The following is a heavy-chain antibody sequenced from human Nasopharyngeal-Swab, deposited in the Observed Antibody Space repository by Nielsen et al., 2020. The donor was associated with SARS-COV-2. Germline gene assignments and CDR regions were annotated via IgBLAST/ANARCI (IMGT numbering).Heavy chain of an antibody. CDR2: ISYDGSNK. CDR3: ARDGGSYNDY. D-gene: IGHD1-26*01. Sequence: GESLKISCAASGFTFSSYGMHWVRQAPGKGLEWVAVISYDGSNKYYADSVKGRFTISRDNAKNSLYLQMNSLRAEDTAVYYCARDGGSYNDYWGQGTLVTVSS. J-gene: IGHJ4*02. V-gene: IGHV3-30*03. CDR1: GFTFSSYG.